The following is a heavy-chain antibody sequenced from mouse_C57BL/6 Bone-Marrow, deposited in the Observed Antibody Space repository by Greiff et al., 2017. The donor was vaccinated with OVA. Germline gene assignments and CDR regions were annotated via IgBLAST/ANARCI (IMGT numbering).Heavy chain of an antibody. Sequence: VQLKESGAELVRPGASVKLSCTASGFNIKDDYMHWVKQRPEQGLEWIGWIDPENGDTEYASKFQGKATITADTSSNTAYLQLSSLTSEDTAVYYCAPWDYSNWFAYWGQGTLVTVSA. CDR1: GFNIKDDY. CDR3: APWDYSNWFAY. V-gene: IGHV14-4*01. J-gene: IGHJ3*01. D-gene: IGHD2-5*01. CDR2: IDPENGDT.